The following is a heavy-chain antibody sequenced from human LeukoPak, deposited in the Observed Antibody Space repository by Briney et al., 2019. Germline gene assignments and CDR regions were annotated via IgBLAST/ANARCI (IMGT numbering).Heavy chain of an antibody. CDR3: ARSITMIVVVTAHY. D-gene: IGHD3-22*01. J-gene: IGHJ4*02. V-gene: IGHV1-2*02. CDR2: INPKSGGT. CDR1: GYTFTGYY. Sequence: ASVKVSCKASGYTFTGYYIHWVRQAPGQGLEWMGWINPKSGGTNYAQKFQGRVTMTRDTSISTAYMELSRLRSDDTAVYYCARSITMIVVVTAHYWGQGTLVTVSS.